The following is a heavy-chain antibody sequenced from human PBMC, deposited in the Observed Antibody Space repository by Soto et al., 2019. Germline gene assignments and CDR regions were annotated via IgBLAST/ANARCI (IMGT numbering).Heavy chain of an antibody. D-gene: IGHD5-18*01. CDR3: ARGSAMAARPPHLDY. J-gene: IGHJ4*02. V-gene: IGHV3-30-3*01. CDR1: GFTFSSYA. Sequence: QVQLVESGGGVVQPGRSLRLSCAASGFTFSSYAMHWVRQAPGKGLEWVAVISYDGSNKYYADSVKGRFTISRDNSKNTLYLQMNSLRAEDTAVYYCARGSAMAARPPHLDYWGQGTLVTVSS. CDR2: ISYDGSNK.